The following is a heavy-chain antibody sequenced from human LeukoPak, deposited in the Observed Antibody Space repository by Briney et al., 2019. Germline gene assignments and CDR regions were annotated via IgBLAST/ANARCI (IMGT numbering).Heavy chain of an antibody. Sequence: TGGALILSCSAPGFTFSSYGRHWVRRAPAKGLEWVAVISYDGSNKYYADSVTGRFTISRDNSKNRLYLQMNSLRAEDTAVYYCAKDRRSGYAKNFDYWGQRTLVTVSS. CDR3: AKDRRSGYAKNFDY. J-gene: IGHJ4*02. CDR1: GFTFSSYG. V-gene: IGHV3-30*18. D-gene: IGHD5-12*01. CDR2: ISYDGSNK.